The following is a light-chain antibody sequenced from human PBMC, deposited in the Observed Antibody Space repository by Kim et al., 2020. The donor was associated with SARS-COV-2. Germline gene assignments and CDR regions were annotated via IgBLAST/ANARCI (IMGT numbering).Light chain of an antibody. Sequence: GQSITTSCNGTSSDVVGDNYFASYQQHPGNAPNLMIYDVKNRPSGVANRFSGSKSGNTASLPTSGLQAEDEDDYYCCSYASSSAYVFGTGTKVTVL. V-gene: IGLV2-14*03. J-gene: IGLJ1*01. CDR2: DVK. CDR1: SSDVVGDNY. CDR3: CSYASSSAYV.